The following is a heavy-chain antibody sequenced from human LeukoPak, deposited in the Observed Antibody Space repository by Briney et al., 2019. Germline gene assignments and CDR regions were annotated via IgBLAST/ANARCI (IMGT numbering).Heavy chain of an antibody. J-gene: IGHJ5*02. Sequence: GGSLRLSCAAYGVTASSNYMSWVRQAPGKGLEWVSVMYSGGTTFPADSVKGRFTISRDNSKNTLYLQMNRLRAEDTAVYYCVRDKGDNVGHTWGQGTPVTVSS. D-gene: IGHD3-16*01. CDR3: VRDKGDNVGHT. CDR1: GVTASSNY. CDR2: MYSGGTT. V-gene: IGHV3-66*01.